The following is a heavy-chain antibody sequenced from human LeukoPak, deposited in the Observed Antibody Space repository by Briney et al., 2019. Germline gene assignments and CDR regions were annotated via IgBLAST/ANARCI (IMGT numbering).Heavy chain of an antibody. CDR3: ATLDYGDLTFDY. J-gene: IGHJ4*02. D-gene: IGHD4-17*01. V-gene: IGHV4-30-4*08. CDR1: GGSISSGGYY. Sequence: SETLSLTCTVSGGSISSGGYYWSWIRQHPGKGLEWIGYIYYSGSTYYNPSLKSRVTISVDTSKNQFSLKLSSVTAADTAVYYCATLDYGDLTFDYWGQGTLVTVSS. CDR2: IYYSGST.